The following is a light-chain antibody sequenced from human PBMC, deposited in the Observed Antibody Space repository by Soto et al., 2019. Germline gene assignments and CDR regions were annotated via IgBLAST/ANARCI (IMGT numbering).Light chain of an antibody. CDR2: AAS. CDR3: QQSYTIPFS. V-gene: IGKV1-39*01. Sequence: DIQMTQSPSSLSASVGDRVTITCRASQSISNYLNWFQQKPGKAPKLLIYAASNLQSGVSSRFSGSGSGTDFTLTISSLQPEDFATYYCQQSYTIPFSFDPGTKVDIK. CDR1: QSISNY. J-gene: IGKJ3*01.